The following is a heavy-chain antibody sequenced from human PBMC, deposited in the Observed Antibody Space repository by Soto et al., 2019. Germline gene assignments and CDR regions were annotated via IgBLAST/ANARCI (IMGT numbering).Heavy chain of an antibody. CDR3: AAGSGTHYSVATGFDF. V-gene: IGHV4-31*03. CDR2: IYYTGNS. J-gene: IGHJ4*02. Sequence: QVQLQESGPGLVKPSQTLSLTCTVSGASISSGAYYWSWIRQQPGKGLEWVGYIYYTGNSYYNPSLKSRISMSXXTXNXXFSLRLSSVTAADTAVYYCAAGSGTHYSVATGFDFWGLGTLVTVSP. CDR1: GASISSGAYY. D-gene: IGHD3-10*01.